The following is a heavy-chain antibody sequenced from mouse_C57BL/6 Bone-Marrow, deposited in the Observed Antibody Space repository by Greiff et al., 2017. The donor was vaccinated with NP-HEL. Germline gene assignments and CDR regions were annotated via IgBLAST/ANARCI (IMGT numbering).Heavy chain of an antibody. Sequence: EVQLQQSGAELVRPGASVKLSCTASGFNIKDDYMHWVKQRPEQGLEWIGWIDPENGDTEYASKFQGKAPITADTSSNTASLQLSSLTSEDTAVYYCTTGLLLDWGQGTSVTVSS. CDR1: GFNIKDDY. V-gene: IGHV14-4*01. CDR3: TTGLLLD. CDR2: IDPENGDT. J-gene: IGHJ4*01. D-gene: IGHD3-1*01.